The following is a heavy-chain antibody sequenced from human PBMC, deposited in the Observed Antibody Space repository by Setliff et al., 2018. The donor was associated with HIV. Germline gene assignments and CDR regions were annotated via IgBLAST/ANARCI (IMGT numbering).Heavy chain of an antibody. CDR2: IYYSGST. CDR1: GGSIRSFY. J-gene: IGHJ4*02. V-gene: IGHV4-59*08. Sequence: PSETLSLTCTVSGGSIRSFYWSWIRQPPGKGLEWIGYIYYSGSTNYNPSLKSRLTISIDTSKNQFSLNPNSVTAADTAVYYCARHQLRGSYPAFDYWGQGTPVTVSS. CDR3: ARHQLRGSYPAFDY. D-gene: IGHD1-26*01.